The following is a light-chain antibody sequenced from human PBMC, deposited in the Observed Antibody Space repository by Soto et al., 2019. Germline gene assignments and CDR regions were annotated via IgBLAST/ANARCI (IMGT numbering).Light chain of an antibody. V-gene: IGLV2-8*01. Sequence: QSVLTQPPSASGSPGQSVTIPCTGTSSDVGGYDHVSWYQQHPGKAPKLLIYEVFRRPAGVPDRFSGSKSGNTASLTVSGLQAEDEADYYCSSDAGNYNYVFGTGTKLTVL. CDR2: EVF. CDR1: SSDVGGYDH. CDR3: SSDAGNYNYV. J-gene: IGLJ1*01.